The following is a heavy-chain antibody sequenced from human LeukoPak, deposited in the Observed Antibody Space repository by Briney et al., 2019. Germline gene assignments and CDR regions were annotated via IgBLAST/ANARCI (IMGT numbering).Heavy chain of an antibody. CDR3: ARGGGIAAAPPSGY. J-gene: IGHJ4*02. Sequence: ASVKVSCKASGYTFTDYYMHWVRQAPGQGLEWMGWINPNSGGTNYAQKFQGRVTMTRDTSISTAYMELSRVRSDDTAVYYCARGGGIAAAPPSGYWGQGTLVTVSS. CDR2: INPNSGGT. D-gene: IGHD6-13*01. CDR1: GYTFTDYY. V-gene: IGHV1-2*02.